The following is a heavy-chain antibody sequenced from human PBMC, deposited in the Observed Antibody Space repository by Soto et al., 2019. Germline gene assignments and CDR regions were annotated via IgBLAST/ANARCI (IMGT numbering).Heavy chain of an antibody. V-gene: IGHV1-2*04. CDR3: ARDRGNNYDSSGYYGYDAFDI. J-gene: IGHJ3*02. CDR1: GYTFTGYY. Sequence: GASVKVSCKASGYTFTGYYMHWVRQAPGQGLEWMGWINPNSGGTNYAQKFQGWVTMTRDTSISTAYMELSRLRSDDTAVYYCARDRGNNYDSSGYYGYDAFDIWGQGTMVTVSS. CDR2: INPNSGGT. D-gene: IGHD3-22*01.